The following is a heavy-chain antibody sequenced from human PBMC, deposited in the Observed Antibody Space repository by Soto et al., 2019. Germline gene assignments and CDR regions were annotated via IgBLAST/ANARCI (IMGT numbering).Heavy chain of an antibody. Sequence: QVQVVESGGGVVQPGRSLRLSCAASGFTFSNFGMHWVRQAPGKGLEWVAVIWHDGRNKYYADFVEGRFTISRDNSKNTLYLQMNSLRAEDTAVYYCARDPGKDEGIDYWGQGTLVTVSS. CDR3: ARDPGKDEGIDY. CDR2: IWHDGRNK. V-gene: IGHV3-33*01. CDR1: GFTFSNFG. J-gene: IGHJ4*02.